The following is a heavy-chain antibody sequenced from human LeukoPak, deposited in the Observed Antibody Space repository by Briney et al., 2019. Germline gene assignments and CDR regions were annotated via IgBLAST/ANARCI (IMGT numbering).Heavy chain of an antibody. CDR1: GFTFSSYG. J-gene: IGHJ4*02. CDR3: ARGSYNSSSWYFDY. D-gene: IGHD6-6*01. CDR2: ISYDGSNK. V-gene: IGHV3-30*03. Sequence: PGGSLRLSCAASGFTFSSYGMHWVRQAPGKGLEWVAVISYDGSNKYYADSVKGRFTISRDNSKNTLYLQMNSLRAEDTAVYYCARGSYNSSSWYFDYWGQGTLVTVSS.